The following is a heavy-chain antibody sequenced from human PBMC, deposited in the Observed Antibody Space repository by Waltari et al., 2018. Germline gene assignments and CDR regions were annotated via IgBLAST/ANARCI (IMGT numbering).Heavy chain of an antibody. CDR1: GYTLTELS. D-gene: IGHD3-16*02. V-gene: IGHV1-24*01. CDR3: ATGTRAIYDYIWGSYRLLDY. CDR2: FDPEDGET. Sequence: QVQLVQSGAEVKKPGASVKVSCKVSGYTLTELSMHWVRPAPGKGLEWMGGFDPEDGETIYAQKFQGRVTMTEDTSTDTAYMELSSLRSEDTAVYYCATGTRAIYDYIWGSYRLLDYWGQGTLVTVSS. J-gene: IGHJ4*02.